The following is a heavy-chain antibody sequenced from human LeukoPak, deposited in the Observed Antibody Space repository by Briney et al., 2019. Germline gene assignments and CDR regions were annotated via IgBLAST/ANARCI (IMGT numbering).Heavy chain of an antibody. CDR1: DGSISSYY. CDR3: ARDPGDNNWSSWVFMDV. Sequence: SETLSLTCTVSDGSISSYYWTWIRQPAGKGLEWIGRIYNSGSTNYNPSLKSRVTVSIDTSKNQFSLKLSSVTAADTAVYYCARDPGDNNWSSWVFMDVWGKGTTVTVSS. CDR2: IYNSGST. D-gene: IGHD6-13*01. V-gene: IGHV4-4*07. J-gene: IGHJ6*03.